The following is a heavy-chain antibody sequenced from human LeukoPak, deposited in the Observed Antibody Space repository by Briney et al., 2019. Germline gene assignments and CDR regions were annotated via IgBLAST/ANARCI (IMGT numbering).Heavy chain of an antibody. CDR1: GGSFSGYY. CDR2: INHSGST. D-gene: IGHD6-13*01. CDR3: ARGGGIAGYGPSAY. J-gene: IGHJ4*02. Sequence: SETLSLTCAVYGGSFSGYYWSWIRQPPGKGLEWIGEINHSGSTNYNPSLKSRVTISVDTSKNQFSLKLSSVTAADTAVYYCARGGGIAGYGPSAYRGQGTLVTVSS. V-gene: IGHV4-34*01.